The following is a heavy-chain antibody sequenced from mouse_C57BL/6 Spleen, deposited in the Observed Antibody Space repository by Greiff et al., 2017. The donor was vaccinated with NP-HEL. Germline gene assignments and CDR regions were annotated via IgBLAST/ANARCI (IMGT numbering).Heavy chain of an antibody. CDR1: GFTFSSYA. CDR2: ISDGGSYT. Sequence: DVKLVESGGGLVKPGGSLKLSCAASGFTFSSYAMSWVRQTPEKRLEWVATISDGGSYTYYPDNVKGRFTISRDNAKNNLYLQMSHLKSEDTAMYYCARPYYYGSSFFAYWGQGTLVTVSA. J-gene: IGHJ3*01. CDR3: ARPYYYGSSFFAY. D-gene: IGHD1-1*01. V-gene: IGHV5-4*03.